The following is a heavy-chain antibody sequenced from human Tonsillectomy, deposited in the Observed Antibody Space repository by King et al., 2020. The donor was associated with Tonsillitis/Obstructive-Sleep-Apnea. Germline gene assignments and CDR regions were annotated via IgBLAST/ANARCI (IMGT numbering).Heavy chain of an antibody. Sequence: MQLQESGPGLVKPSETLSLTCTVSGGSISSYYWSWIRQPPGKGLEWIGYIYYSGITNYNPSLKSRVTISVDTSKNQFTLKLSSVTAADTAVYYCARQYNVYNWFDPWGQGTLVTVSS. D-gene: IGHD1-14*01. CDR1: GGSISSYY. V-gene: IGHV4-59*08. CDR3: ARQYNVYNWFDP. CDR2: IYYSGIT. J-gene: IGHJ5*02.